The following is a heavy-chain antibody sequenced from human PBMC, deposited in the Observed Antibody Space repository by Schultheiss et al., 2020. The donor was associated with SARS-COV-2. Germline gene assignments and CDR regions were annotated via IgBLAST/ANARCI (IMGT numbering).Heavy chain of an antibody. J-gene: IGHJ6*02. Sequence: GGSLRLSCAASGFTFSSYEMSWVRQAPGKGLEWVSYINSSGSTIYYADSVKGRFTISRDNAKSSLYLQMNSLRAEDTAVYYCAHLRSGYKQKYYYYSGMDVWGQGTTVTVSS. CDR1: GFTFSSYE. CDR3: AHLRSGYKQKYYYYSGMDV. CDR2: INSSGSTI. D-gene: IGHD1-1*01. V-gene: IGHV3-48*03.